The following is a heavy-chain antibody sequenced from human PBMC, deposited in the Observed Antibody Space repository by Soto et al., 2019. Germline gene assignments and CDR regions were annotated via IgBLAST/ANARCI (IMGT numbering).Heavy chain of an antibody. J-gene: IGHJ4*02. Sequence: QLQLQESGPGLVTPSETLSLTCSVSGGSFSNTIYYWAWVRQPPGKGLEWIGSIYYNGNVFYNPSLKSRVTTSVDSSKSQFSLKVTSVTAADTAVYYCARHMRAVASPLGYWGQGALVTVSS. D-gene: IGHD6-19*01. CDR2: IYYNGNV. V-gene: IGHV4-39*01. CDR3: ARHMRAVASPLGY. CDR1: GGSFSNTIYY.